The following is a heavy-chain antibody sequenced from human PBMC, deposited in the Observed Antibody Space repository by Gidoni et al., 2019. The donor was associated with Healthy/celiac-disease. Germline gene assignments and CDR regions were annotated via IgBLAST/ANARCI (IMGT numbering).Heavy chain of an antibody. CDR2: IIPIVGTA. CDR3: AREGVSSSSAFDY. Sequence: QVQLVQSGAEVKKPGSSVKVSCKASGCTFSSYAISWVRQDPGQGLEWMGGIIPIVGTANYAQKFQGRVTITADKSTSTAYMELGSLRSEDTAVYYCAREGVSSSSAFDYWGQGTLVTVSS. D-gene: IGHD6-6*01. CDR1: GCTFSSYA. V-gene: IGHV1-69*06. J-gene: IGHJ4*02.